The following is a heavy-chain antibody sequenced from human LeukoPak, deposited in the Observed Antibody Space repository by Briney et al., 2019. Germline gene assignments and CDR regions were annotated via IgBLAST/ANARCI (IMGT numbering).Heavy chain of an antibody. Sequence: GGSLRLSCAASGFTFSSYSMNWVRQAPGKGLEWVSSISSSSSYIYYADSVKGRFTISRDNAKNSLYLQMNSLRAEDTAVYYCARVIGGYSYVYYFDYWGQGTLVTVSS. CDR3: ARVIGGYSYVYYFDY. J-gene: IGHJ4*02. CDR2: ISSSSSYI. D-gene: IGHD5-18*01. CDR1: GFTFSSYS. V-gene: IGHV3-21*01.